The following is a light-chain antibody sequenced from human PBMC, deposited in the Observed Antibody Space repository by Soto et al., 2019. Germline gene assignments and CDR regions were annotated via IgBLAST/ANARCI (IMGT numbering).Light chain of an antibody. Sequence: IVMTQSPATLSVSPGERATLSCRASQSVSSNLAWYQQKPGQAPRLLIYGASTRATDIPARFSGSGSGTEFTLTISSLQSEDFAVYYCQQYGASPPGTFGQGTKVDIK. CDR3: QQYGASPPGT. J-gene: IGKJ1*01. CDR2: GAS. CDR1: QSVSSN. V-gene: IGKV3-15*01.